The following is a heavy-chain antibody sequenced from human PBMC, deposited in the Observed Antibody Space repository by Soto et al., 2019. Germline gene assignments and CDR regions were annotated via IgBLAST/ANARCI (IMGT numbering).Heavy chain of an antibody. J-gene: IGHJ6*03. V-gene: IGHV3-23*01. CDR1: GFTFSTYA. CDR3: AKYSSGWYGAYHYYMDV. D-gene: IGHD6-19*01. CDR2: ISGSGGST. Sequence: PGGSLRLSCAASGFTFSTYAMTWVRQAPGKGLEWVSAISGSGGSTYYADSVKGRFTISRDNSKNTLYLQVNGLRAEDTAVYYCAKYSSGWYGAYHYYMDVWGKGTTVT.